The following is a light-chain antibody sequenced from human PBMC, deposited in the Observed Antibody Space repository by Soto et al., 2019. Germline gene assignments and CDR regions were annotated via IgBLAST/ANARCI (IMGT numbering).Light chain of an antibody. V-gene: IGKV3-15*01. J-gene: IGKJ1*01. CDR2: GAS. Sequence: EIVMTQSPATLSVSPGERATLSCRASQSVSNSLAWYQQKPGQAPSLLIYGASSRATGVPARFSGSGSGTEFTLTISSLQSGDFAVYYCQQHYDWPSTFGQGTKVDIK. CDR1: QSVSNS. CDR3: QQHYDWPST.